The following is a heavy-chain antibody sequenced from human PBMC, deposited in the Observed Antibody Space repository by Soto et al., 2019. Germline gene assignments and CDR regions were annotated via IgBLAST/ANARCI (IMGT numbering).Heavy chain of an antibody. V-gene: IGHV1-18*04. D-gene: IGHD3-3*01. CDR2: ISAYNGNT. CDR1: GYTFTSYG. CDR3: ARDVPIFGVVLSLYYYYYGMDV. Sequence: GASVKVSCKASGYTFTSYGISWVRQAPGQGLEWMGWISAYNGNTNYAQKLQGRVTMTTDTSTSTAYMELRSLRSDDTAVYYCARDVPIFGVVLSLYYYYYGMDVWGQGTTVTVSS. J-gene: IGHJ6*02.